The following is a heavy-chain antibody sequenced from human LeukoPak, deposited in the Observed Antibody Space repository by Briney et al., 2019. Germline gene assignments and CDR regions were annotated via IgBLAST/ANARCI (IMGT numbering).Heavy chain of an antibody. J-gene: IGHJ4*02. CDR1: GASMSGLS. CDR2: VQPGGST. CDR3: ARLSGRDYYFDY. Sequence: SETLSLTCTVSGASMSGLSWSWIRQAPGKGLEWIGFVQPGGSTNYNPSLKSRVTISLDTSKNQFSLKLSSVTAADTAVYYCARLSGRDYYFDYWGQGTLVTVSS. D-gene: IGHD3-10*01. V-gene: IGHV4-4*09.